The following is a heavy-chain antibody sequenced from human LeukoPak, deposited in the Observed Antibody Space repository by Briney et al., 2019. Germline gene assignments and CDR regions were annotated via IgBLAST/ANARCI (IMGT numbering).Heavy chain of an antibody. CDR3: ARSLGYCTNGVCEDYYYYYYMDV. CDR1: GYTFTVYY. D-gene: IGHD2-8*01. Sequence: ASVKVSCKTSGYTFTVYYIHWVRQAPGQGLEWMGWIDPNSGGTNYAQKLQGRVTMTTDTSTSTAYMELRSLRSDDTAVYYCARSLGYCTNGVCEDYYYYYYMDVWGKGTTVTVSS. CDR2: IDPNSGGT. J-gene: IGHJ6*03. V-gene: IGHV1-2*02.